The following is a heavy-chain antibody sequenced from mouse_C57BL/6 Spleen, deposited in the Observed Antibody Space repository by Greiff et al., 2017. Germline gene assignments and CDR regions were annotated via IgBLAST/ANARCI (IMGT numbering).Heavy chain of an antibody. V-gene: IGHV1-15*01. Sequence: QVTLKESGAELVRPGASVTLSCKASGYTFTDYEMHWVKQTPVHGLEWIGAIDPETGGTAYNQKFKGKAILTADKSSSTAYMELRSLTSEDSAVYYCTRPTVEWYFDVWGTGTTVTVSS. D-gene: IGHD1-1*01. J-gene: IGHJ1*03. CDR1: GYTFTDYE. CDR2: IDPETGGT. CDR3: TRPTVEWYFDV.